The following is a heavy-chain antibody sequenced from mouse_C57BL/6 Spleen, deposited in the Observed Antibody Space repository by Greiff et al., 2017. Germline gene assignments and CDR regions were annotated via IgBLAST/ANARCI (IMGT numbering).Heavy chain of an antibody. CDR3: ARGDGNLYAMDY. CDR1: GFTFSDYY. D-gene: IGHD1-1*01. CDR2: INYDGSST. Sequence: EVKVVESEGGLVQPGSSMKLSCTASGFTFSDYYMAWVRQVPEKGLEWVANINYDGSSTYYLDSLKSRFIISRDNAKNILYLQMSSLKSEDTATYYCARGDGNLYAMDYWGQGTSVTVSS. V-gene: IGHV5-16*01. J-gene: IGHJ4*01.